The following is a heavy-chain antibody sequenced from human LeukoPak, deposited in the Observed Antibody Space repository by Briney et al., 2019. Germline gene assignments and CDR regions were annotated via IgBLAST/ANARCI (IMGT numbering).Heavy chain of an antibody. CDR3: ARDPKVAASGNTIYYYYGMDV. CDR1: GYTFTSYD. V-gene: IGHV1-69*04. J-gene: IGHJ6*02. D-gene: IGHD6-13*01. Sequence: SVKVSCKASGYTFTSYDINWVRQAPGQGLEWMGRIIPPLDIPNYAQKFQGRVTITADKSTSTAYMELSSLRSEDTAVYYCARDPKVAASGNTIYYYYGMDVWGQGTTVTVSS. CDR2: IIPPLDIP.